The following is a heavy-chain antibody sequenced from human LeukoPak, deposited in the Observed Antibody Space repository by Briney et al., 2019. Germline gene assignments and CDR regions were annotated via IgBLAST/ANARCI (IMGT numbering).Heavy chain of an antibody. D-gene: IGHD6-19*01. Sequence: PSGTLSLTCAVSGGSISSSNWWSWVRQPPGKGLEWIGEIYHSGSTNYNPSLKSRATISVDKSKNQFSLKLSSVTAADTAVYYCASTLIGIAVAGTVYWGQGTLVTVSS. J-gene: IGHJ4*02. CDR2: IYHSGST. CDR3: ASTLIGIAVAGTVY. CDR1: GGSISSSNW. V-gene: IGHV4-4*02.